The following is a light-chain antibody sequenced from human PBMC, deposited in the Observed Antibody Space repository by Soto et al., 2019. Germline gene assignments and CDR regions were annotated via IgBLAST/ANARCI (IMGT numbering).Light chain of an antibody. CDR2: GAS. Sequence: EIVMTQSPATLSVSQGERATLSCRASQSVSINLAWYQPTPGQAPRLLIYGASTRATGIPARFSGSGSGTEFTLTISSPQSGGFAGLYLQLDNNWPQTFGQGTRWIS. CDR3: QLDNNWPQT. J-gene: IGKJ1*01. V-gene: IGKV3-15*01. CDR1: QSVSIN.